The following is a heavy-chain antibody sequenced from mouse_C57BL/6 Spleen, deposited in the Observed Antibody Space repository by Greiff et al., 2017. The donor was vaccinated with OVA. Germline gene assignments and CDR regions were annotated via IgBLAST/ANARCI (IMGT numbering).Heavy chain of an antibody. J-gene: IGHJ4*01. D-gene: IGHD2-2*01. V-gene: IGHV5-12*01. CDR3: ARQGDGYDGGAMDY. CDR2: ISNGGGST. CDR1: GFTFSDYY. Sequence: EVKLMESGGGLVQPGGSLKLSCAASGFTFSDYYMYWVRQTPEKRLEWVAYISNGGGSTYYPDTVTGRFTISRDNAKNTLYLQMSRLKSEDTAMYYCARQGDGYDGGAMDYWGQGTSVTVSS.